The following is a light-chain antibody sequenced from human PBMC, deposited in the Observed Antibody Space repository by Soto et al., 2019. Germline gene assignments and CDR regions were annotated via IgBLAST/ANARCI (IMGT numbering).Light chain of an antibody. V-gene: IGKV1-33*01. CDR3: QPYNNWPLT. CDR2: DAS. CDR1: QDISNH. J-gene: IGKJ4*01. Sequence: DIHMTQSPSTLSGSVGDRVTITCQASQDISNHLNWYQQKPGKAPKLLIYDASTRATGVPTRFSGSRSGAEFTLTINSLQSEDFAVYYCQPYNNWPLTFGGGTKVDIK.